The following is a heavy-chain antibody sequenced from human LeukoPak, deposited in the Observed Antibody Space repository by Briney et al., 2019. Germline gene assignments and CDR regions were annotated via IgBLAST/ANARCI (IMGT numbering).Heavy chain of an antibody. CDR3: ARDLSELGLSYYFDY. Sequence: GGSLRLSCAASGFTFSSYAMSWVRQAPGKGLEWVSAISGSGGSTYYADSVKGRFTISRDNSKNTLYLQMNSLRAEDTAVYYCARDLSELGLSYYFDYWGQGALVTVSS. V-gene: IGHV3-23*01. CDR1: GFTFSSYA. CDR2: ISGSGGST. J-gene: IGHJ4*02. D-gene: IGHD1-7*01.